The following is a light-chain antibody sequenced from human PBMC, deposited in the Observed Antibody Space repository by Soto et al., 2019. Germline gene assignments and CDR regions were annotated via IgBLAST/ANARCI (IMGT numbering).Light chain of an antibody. CDR1: QIPVSYDGNTY. CDR2: KVS. V-gene: IGKV2-30*01. Sequence: DVVMTQSPLYLPVTLGQPASISCRASQIPVSYDGNTYLNWFQQRPGKPQRRIIYKVSDRDSGVPDIFSGSASGSDVTLRISSVEAEDVAVYYCMQGTQWPYSFGKGTKL. CDR3: MQGTQWPYS. J-gene: IGKJ2*03.